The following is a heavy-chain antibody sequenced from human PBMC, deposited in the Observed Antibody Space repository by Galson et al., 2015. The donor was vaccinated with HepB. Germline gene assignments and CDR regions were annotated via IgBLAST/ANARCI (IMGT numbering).Heavy chain of an antibody. CDR1: GFTFSDYG. V-gene: IGHV3-30*03. D-gene: IGHD6-19*01. CDR2: ISYDGSSK. Sequence: SLRLSCAGSGFTFSDYGMNWVRQAPGKGLEWVAVISYDGSSKFYADSVKGRFTISRDNFKNTLYLQMNSLRGEDTAVYYCSQGGSGWYGRMDVWGQGTAVTVSS. CDR3: SQGGSGWYGRMDV. J-gene: IGHJ6*02.